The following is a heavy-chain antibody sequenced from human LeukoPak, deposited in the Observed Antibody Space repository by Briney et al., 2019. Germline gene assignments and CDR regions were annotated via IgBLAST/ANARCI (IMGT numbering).Heavy chain of an antibody. CDR2: IKQDGSEK. Sequence: GGSLRLSCAASGFTVSSNYMSWVRQAPGKGLEWVANIKQDGSEKYYVDSMKGRFTISRDNAKNSLYLQMNSLRAEDTAVYYCARAGYDYWGQGTLVTVSS. CDR1: GFTVSSNY. V-gene: IGHV3-7*01. D-gene: IGHD5-12*01. CDR3: ARAGYDY. J-gene: IGHJ4*02.